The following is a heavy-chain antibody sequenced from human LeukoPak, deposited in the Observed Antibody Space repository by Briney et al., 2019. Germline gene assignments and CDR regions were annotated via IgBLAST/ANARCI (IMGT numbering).Heavy chain of an antibody. J-gene: IGHJ6*02. CDR3: ASTGGYGSGTYDYYYFGMDV. CDR1: GFTFSSYE. V-gene: IGHV3-48*03. Sequence: PGGSLRLSCAASGFTFSSYEMNWVRQAPGEGLEWVAYITSSGRIIYYADSVKGRFTISRDNAKNSLYPQMNSLRAEDTAVYYCASTGGYGSGTYDYYYFGMDVWGQGTTVTVSS. CDR2: ITSSGRII. D-gene: IGHD3-10*01.